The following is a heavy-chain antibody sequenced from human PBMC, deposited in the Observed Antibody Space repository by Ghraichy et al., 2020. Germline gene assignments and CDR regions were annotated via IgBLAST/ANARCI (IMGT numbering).Heavy chain of an antibody. D-gene: IGHD5/OR15-5a*01. Sequence: SETLSLTCTVSGGSVSSGSYYWSWIRQPPGKGLEWIGYIYYSGSTNYNPSLKSRVTISVDTSKNQFSLKLSSVTAADTAVYYCARANPLRVDNWFDPWGQGTLVTVSS. CDR2: IYYSGST. CDR1: GGSVSSGSYY. V-gene: IGHV4-61*01. CDR3: ARANPLRVDNWFDP. J-gene: IGHJ5*02.